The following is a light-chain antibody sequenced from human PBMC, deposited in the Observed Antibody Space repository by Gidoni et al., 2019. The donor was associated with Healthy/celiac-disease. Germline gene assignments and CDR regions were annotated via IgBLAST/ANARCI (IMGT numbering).Light chain of an antibody. CDR3: GTWDSSLSAGV. Sequence: VLTQPPSVSAAPGQKVTISCSGSSSNIGNNYVSWYQQLPGTAPKLLIYDNNKRPSGIPDRFSGSKSGTSATLGITGLQTGDEADYYCGTWDSSLSAGVFGGGTKLTVL. J-gene: IGLJ3*02. CDR1: SSNIGNNY. V-gene: IGLV1-51*01. CDR2: DNN.